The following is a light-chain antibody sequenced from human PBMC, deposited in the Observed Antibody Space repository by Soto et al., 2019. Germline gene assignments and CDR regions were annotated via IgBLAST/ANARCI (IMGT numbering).Light chain of an antibody. V-gene: IGLV2-14*01. J-gene: IGLJ2*01. CDR1: SSDVGGYNY. CDR2: DVS. Sequence: QSALTQPASVSGSPGQSITISCTGTSSDVGGYNYVSWYQQHPGKAPKLMIYDVSNRPSGVSNRFSGSKSDNTASLTISRLQAEDEADYYCSSYTRSSTLVFGGGTKLTVL. CDR3: SSYTRSSTLV.